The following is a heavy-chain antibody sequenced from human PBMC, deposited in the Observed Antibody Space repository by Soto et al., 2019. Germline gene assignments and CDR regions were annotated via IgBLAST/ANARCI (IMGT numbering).Heavy chain of an antibody. CDR1: GFTFSSYA. V-gene: IGHV3-23*01. CDR3: AKDRLWGKGPLDAFDI. Sequence: EVQLLESGGGLVQPGGSLRLSCAASGFTFSSYAMSWVRQAPGKGLEWVSAISGSGGSTYYADSVKGRFTISRDNSKNPLYLQMKSLSAEDTAVYYCAKDRLWGKGPLDAFDIWGQGTMVTVSS. D-gene: IGHD5-18*01. CDR2: ISGSGGST. J-gene: IGHJ3*02.